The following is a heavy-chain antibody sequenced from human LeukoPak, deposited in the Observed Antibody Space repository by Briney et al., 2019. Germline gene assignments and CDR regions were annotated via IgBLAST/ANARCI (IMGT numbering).Heavy chain of an antibody. Sequence: SETLSLTCAVYGGSFSGYYWSWIRQPPGRGLEWIGEINHSGSTNYNPSLKSRVTISVDTSKNQFSLKLSSVTAADTAVYYCAGPTTSLYGMDVWGQGTTVTVSS. CDR1: GGSFSGYY. V-gene: IGHV4-34*01. CDR3: AGPTTSLYGMDV. J-gene: IGHJ6*02. CDR2: INHSGST. D-gene: IGHD4-17*01.